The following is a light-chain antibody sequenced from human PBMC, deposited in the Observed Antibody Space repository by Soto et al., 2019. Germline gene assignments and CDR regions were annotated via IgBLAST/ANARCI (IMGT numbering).Light chain of an antibody. J-gene: IGLJ2*01. CDR2: GVS. V-gene: IGLV2-14*01. CDR3: SSYKTSSTVVV. CDR1: SSDIGGYNY. Sequence: QSALTQPASVPGSPGQSITISCTGTSSDIGGYNYVSWYQQYPGKAPKLMIFGVSDRPSGVSNRFSGSKSGTTASLTISGLQAEDEADYYCSSYKTSSTVVVFGGGTKLTVL.